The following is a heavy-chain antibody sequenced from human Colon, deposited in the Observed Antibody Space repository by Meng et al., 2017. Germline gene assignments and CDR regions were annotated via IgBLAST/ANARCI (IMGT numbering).Heavy chain of an antibody. D-gene: IGHD1-14*01. CDR1: GYTFTSYD. J-gene: IGHJ4*02. CDR2: MNTNSGNK. Sequence: VQLVQSGAEVNKPGSSLKVSWKTSGYTFTSYDINWVRQAAGQGLEWIGWMNTNSGNKDYAWNFQGRVTLTSDTSLTTAYMELSSLRPEDTAVYYCARGLYPTTPAQLVDWGQGTLVTVSS. V-gene: IGHV1-8*01. CDR3: ARGLYPTTPAQLVD.